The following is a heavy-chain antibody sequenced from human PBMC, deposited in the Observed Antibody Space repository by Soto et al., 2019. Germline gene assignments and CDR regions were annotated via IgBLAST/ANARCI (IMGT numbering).Heavy chain of an antibody. V-gene: IGHV4-39*02. Sequence: SETLSLTCTVSGGSISSSTYYWAWIRQPPGKRLEWIGSIHYSGYTYYNPSLKGRVTVSVDTSKNEFSLKLTSVTAADTAVYYCARDQGIAVAVFDYWGQGTLVTVSS. CDR3: ARDQGIAVAVFDY. CDR2: IHYSGYT. J-gene: IGHJ4*02. D-gene: IGHD6-19*01. CDR1: GGSISSSTYY.